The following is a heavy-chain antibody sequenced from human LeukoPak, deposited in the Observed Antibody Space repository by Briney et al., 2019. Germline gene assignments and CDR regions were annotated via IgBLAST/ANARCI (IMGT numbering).Heavy chain of an antibody. CDR2: PIFGTA. Sequence: PIFGTANYAQKFQGRVTITTDESTSTAYMELSSLRSEDTAVYYCAREPGSCGGDCYRPFDYWGQGTLVTVSS. CDR3: AREPGSCGGDCYRPFDY. J-gene: IGHJ4*02. V-gene: IGHV1-69*05. D-gene: IGHD2-21*02.